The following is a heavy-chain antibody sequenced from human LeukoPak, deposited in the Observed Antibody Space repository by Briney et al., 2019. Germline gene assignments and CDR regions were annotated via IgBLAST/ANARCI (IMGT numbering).Heavy chain of an antibody. Sequence: GGSLRLSCAASGFTFSIYWMSWVRQAPGKGLEWVANIKQDGSDKYYVDSVKGRFTISRDNTENSLYLQMNSLRAEDTAVYYCARGTTYYYDSSGYLYFQDWGQGTLVTVSS. J-gene: IGHJ1*01. CDR2: IKQDGSDK. CDR3: ARGTTYYYDSSGYLYFQD. D-gene: IGHD3-22*01. CDR1: GFTFSIYW. V-gene: IGHV3-7*01.